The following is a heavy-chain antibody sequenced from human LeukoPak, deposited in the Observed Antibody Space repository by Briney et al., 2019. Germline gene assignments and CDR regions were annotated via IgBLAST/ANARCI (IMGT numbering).Heavy chain of an antibody. V-gene: IGHV4-34*01. CDR3: ASLGYDFWSGYVLDY. CDR1: GGSFSGYY. CDR2: INHSGST. Sequence: SETLSLTCAVYGGSFSGYYWSWIRQPPGKGLEWIGEINHSGSTTYYPSLKRRGTISVHTSKHQFSLTLSSVTAADTAVYYCASLGYDFWSGYVLDYWGQGTLVTVSS. J-gene: IGHJ4*02. D-gene: IGHD3-3*01.